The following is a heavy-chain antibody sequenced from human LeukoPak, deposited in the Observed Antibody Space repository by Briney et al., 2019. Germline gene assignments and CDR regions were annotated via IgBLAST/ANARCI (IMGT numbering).Heavy chain of an antibody. CDR2: IYSGGST. CDR1: GFTVNSKY. Sequence: GGSLRLSCAASGFTVNSKYMSWVRQAPGKGLEWVSVIYSGGSTYYADSVKGRFTISRDNARTSLYLQMNSLGPDDTALYYCSTDPRLLTYWGHGTLVTVSS. J-gene: IGHJ4*01. V-gene: IGHV3-53*01. CDR3: STDPRLLTY. D-gene: IGHD2-8*01.